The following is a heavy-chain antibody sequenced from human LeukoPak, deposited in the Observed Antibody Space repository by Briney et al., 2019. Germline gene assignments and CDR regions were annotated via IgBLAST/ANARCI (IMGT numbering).Heavy chain of an antibody. D-gene: IGHD3-16*01. CDR3: AKEGDEFRGYLDV. J-gene: IGHJ6*03. V-gene: IGHV3-30*02. Sequence: PGGSLTLSCAASGFTFSRLGMQWVRQAPGKGLEWVAVIHNDGTQGQYADSVKGRFTISKDNSQNTLYLQMNNLRDDDTAVYYCAKEGDEFRGYLDVWGKGTTVTVS. CDR2: IHNDGTQG. CDR1: GFTFSRLG.